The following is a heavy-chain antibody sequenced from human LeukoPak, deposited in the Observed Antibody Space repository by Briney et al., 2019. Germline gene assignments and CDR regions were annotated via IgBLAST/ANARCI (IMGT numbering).Heavy chain of an antibody. D-gene: IGHD2-21*01. V-gene: IGHV3-48*04. Sequence: GGSLRLSCAASGFTFSSYSMNWVRQAPGKGLEWVSYISSSGSTIYYADSVKGRFTISRDNAKNSLYLQMNSLRAEDTAVYYCASASMTSGPDYWGQGTLVTVSS. CDR3: ASASMTSGPDY. CDR1: GFTFSSYS. J-gene: IGHJ4*02. CDR2: ISSSGSTI.